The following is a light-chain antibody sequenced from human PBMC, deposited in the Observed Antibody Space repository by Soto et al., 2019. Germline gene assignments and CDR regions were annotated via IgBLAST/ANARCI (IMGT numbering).Light chain of an antibody. J-gene: IGKJ4*01. Sequence: DIQMTQSPSSLSASVGDRVTLTCRASQGISIYLAWYQQKPGQVPKLLIYAASTLRSGVPSRFSGSGSGTDFTLTISSLQPEDVATYYCQKYNSAPLTFGGGTKVEIK. V-gene: IGKV1-27*01. CDR3: QKYNSAPLT. CDR1: QGISIY. CDR2: AAS.